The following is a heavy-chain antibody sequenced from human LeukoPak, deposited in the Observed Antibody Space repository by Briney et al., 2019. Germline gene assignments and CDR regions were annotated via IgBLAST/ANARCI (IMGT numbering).Heavy chain of an antibody. J-gene: IGHJ2*01. Sequence: GGSLRLSCAASGFTVTNNFMHWVRQAPGKGLEWVAVIYTVGDTYYADFVRGRFAISRDNSSNTLFLQMNSLSAEDTAVYYCAKRGYNYWYFDLWGRGTPVTVSS. D-gene: IGHD1-14*01. V-gene: IGHV3-53*01. CDR2: IYTVGDT. CDR3: AKRGYNYWYFDL. CDR1: GFTVTNNF.